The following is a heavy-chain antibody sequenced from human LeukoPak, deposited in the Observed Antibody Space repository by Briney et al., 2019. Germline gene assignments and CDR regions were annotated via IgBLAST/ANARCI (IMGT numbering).Heavy chain of an antibody. CDR3: ARVPERQWLAVDY. CDR2: ISSSGSTI. D-gene: IGHD6-19*01. V-gene: IGHV3-11*04. CDR1: GFTFSDYC. J-gene: IGHJ4*02. Sequence: GGSPRLSCAASGFTFSDYCMSWIRQAPGKGLEWVSYISSSGSTIYYADSVKGRFTISRDNAKNSLYLQTNSLRAEDTAVYYCARVPERQWLAVDYWGQGTLVTVSS.